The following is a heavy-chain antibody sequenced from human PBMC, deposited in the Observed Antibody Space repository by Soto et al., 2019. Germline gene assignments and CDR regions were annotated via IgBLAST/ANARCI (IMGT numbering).Heavy chain of an antibody. CDR1: GFIFSDYG. Sequence: GGALILSCAASGFIFSDYGMHWGRQTAGKGLEWVAVLSYDGRNKYYADSVKGRFTISRDNSKNTLYMQMNSLRAEDTAAYYCAKDADNYAWGTYRYTDDWGQGPMVTVSS. J-gene: IGHJ4*02. CDR2: LSYDGRNK. D-gene: IGHD3-16*02. CDR3: AKDADNYAWGTYRYTDD. V-gene: IGHV3-30*18.